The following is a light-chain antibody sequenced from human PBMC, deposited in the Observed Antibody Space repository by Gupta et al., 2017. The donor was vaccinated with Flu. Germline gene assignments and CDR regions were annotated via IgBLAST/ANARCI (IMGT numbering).Light chain of an antibody. J-gene: IGKJ5*01. CDR1: QSVLYSSNNKNY. CDR3: QQYSSTPPVT. V-gene: IGKV4-1*01. Sequence: DIVMTESPDSLALSLREMAPIKRKSSQSVLYSSNNKNYLPWYQQKPGQPPKLLIYWASTRESGVPDRFSGTGSGTDFTLTISSLQAEDVAVYYCQQYSSTPPVTFGQGTRLGIQ. CDR2: WAS.